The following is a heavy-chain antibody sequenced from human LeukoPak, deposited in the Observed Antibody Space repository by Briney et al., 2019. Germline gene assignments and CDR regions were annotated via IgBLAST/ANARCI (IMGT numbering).Heavy chain of an antibody. J-gene: IGHJ4*02. CDR2: ISAYNGNT. CDR1: GYTFTSYG. V-gene: IGHV1-18*01. CDR3: ARDLKLITMVRGVIAH. D-gene: IGHD3-10*01. Sequence: GASVKVSCKASGYTFTSYGISWVRQAPGQGLEWMGWISAYNGNTNYAQKLQGRVTMTTDTSTSTAYVELRSLRSDDTAVYYCARDLKLITMVRGVIAHWGQGTLVTVSS.